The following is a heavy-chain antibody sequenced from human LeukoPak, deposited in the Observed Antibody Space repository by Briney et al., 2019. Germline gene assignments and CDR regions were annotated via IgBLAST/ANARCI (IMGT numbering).Heavy chain of an antibody. CDR3: AKDPSTVTRGYFDY. J-gene: IGHJ4*02. Sequence: GGSLRLSCAGSGFTFSTYSMTWVRHAPGKGLEWVSSITSSSSYIYYADSVKGRFTIFRDNPKNTLYLQMNSLRAEDTAVYYCAKDPSTVTRGYFDYWGQGTLVTVSS. CDR2: ITSSSSYI. D-gene: IGHD4-17*01. V-gene: IGHV3-21*04. CDR1: GFTFSTYS.